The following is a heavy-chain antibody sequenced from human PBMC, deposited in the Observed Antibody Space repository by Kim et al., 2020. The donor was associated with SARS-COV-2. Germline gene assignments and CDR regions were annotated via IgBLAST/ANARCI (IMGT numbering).Heavy chain of an antibody. J-gene: IGHJ3*02. CDR2: ISSNGGST. CDR1: GFTFSSYA. CDR3: AREGGYCSGGRCYYPGAFDI. V-gene: IGHV3-64*01. Sequence: GGSLRLSCAASGFTFSSYAMHWVRQAPGKGLEYVSAISSNGGSTYYANSVKGRFTISRDNSKNTLYLQMGSLRAEDMAVYYCAREGGYCSGGRCYYPGAFDIGGQGEMVTVSS. D-gene: IGHD2-15*01.